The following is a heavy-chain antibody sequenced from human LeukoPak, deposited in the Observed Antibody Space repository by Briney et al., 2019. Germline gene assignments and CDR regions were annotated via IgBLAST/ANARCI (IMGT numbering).Heavy chain of an antibody. CDR2: IYITGST. Sequence: PSETLSLTCTVSSGSFSSYYWNWIRQPAGKGLEWIGRIYITGSTNYNPSLKSRVTMSVDTSKNQFSLKLSSVTAADTAVYYCARGRGYYQDYWGQGTLVTVSS. J-gene: IGHJ4*02. CDR1: SGSFSSYY. V-gene: IGHV4-4*07. D-gene: IGHD3-22*01. CDR3: ARGRGYYQDY.